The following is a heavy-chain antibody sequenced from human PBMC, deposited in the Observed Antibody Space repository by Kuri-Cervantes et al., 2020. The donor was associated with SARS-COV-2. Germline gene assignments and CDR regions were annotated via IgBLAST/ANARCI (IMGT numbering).Heavy chain of an antibody. J-gene: IGHJ6*02. CDR1: GGSFSGSY. CDR3: ARGKWLSAYYYYYYGMDV. CDR2: INHSGST. Sequence: GSLRLSCAVYGGSFSGSYWSWIRQPPGKGLEWIGEINHSGSTNYNPCLMSRVTISVDTSKNQFSLKLSSVTAADTAVYYCARGKWLSAYYYYYYGMDVWGQGTTVTVSS. D-gene: IGHD3-22*01. V-gene: IGHV4-34*01.